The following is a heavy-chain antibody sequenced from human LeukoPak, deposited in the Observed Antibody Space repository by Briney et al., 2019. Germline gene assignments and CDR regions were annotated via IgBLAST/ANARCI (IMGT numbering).Heavy chain of an antibody. CDR1: GESFSGYY. D-gene: IGHD6-19*01. Sequence: PSETLSLTCAVYGESFSGYYWSWIRQPPGKGLEWIGEINHSGSTYYNPSLKSRVIISVDTSKNQFSLKLSSVTAADTAVYYCARRRKGAGAFDIWGQGTMVTVSS. V-gene: IGHV4-34*01. CDR3: ARRRKGAGAFDI. CDR2: INHSGST. J-gene: IGHJ3*02.